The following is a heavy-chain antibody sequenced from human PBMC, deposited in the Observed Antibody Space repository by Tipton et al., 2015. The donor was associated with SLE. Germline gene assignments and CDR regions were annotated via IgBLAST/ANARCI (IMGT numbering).Heavy chain of an antibody. V-gene: IGHV4-38-2*02. CDR2: IYHSVST. J-gene: IGHJ4*02. D-gene: IGHD4-17*01. Sequence: TLSLTCAVSGYSISRGYYWGWIRQPPGKGLGWIGSIYHSVSTYYNPSLKSRVTISVDTSKNQFSLKLSSVTAADTAVYYCARDLREYGDAHFDYWGQGTLVTVSS. CDR3: ARDLREYGDAHFDY. CDR1: GYSISRGYY.